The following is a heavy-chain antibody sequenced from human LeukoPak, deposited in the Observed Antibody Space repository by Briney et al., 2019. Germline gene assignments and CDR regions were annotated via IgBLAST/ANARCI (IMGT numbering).Heavy chain of an antibody. J-gene: IGHJ4*02. Sequence: GGSLRLSCAASGFTFSSYAMSWARQAPGKGLEWVSAISGSGGSTYYADSVKGRFTISRDNSKNTLYLQMNSLRAEDTAVYYCAKAAGYSGYEKLDYWGQGTLVTVSS. CDR3: AKAAGYSGYEKLDY. CDR2: ISGSGGST. CDR1: GFTFSSYA. D-gene: IGHD5-12*01. V-gene: IGHV3-23*01.